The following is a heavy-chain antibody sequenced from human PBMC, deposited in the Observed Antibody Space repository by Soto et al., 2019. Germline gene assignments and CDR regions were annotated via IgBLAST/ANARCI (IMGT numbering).Heavy chain of an antibody. Sequence: QVQLVQSGAQVQKPGASVKVSCKISGYTRSRLSVHWVRQSPGKGLEWVGGFAPEDREILFAPKFLRRVPLTQAPPADTAYMELSTPTSVATAVYFSAATLPPRSEFAVGGVGAGSLDYWGQGSLVTVSS. J-gene: IGHJ4*02. CDR1: GYTRSRLS. D-gene: IGHD3-16*01. CDR3: AATLPPRSEFAVGGVGAGSLDY. CDR2: FAPEDREI. V-gene: IGHV1-24*01.